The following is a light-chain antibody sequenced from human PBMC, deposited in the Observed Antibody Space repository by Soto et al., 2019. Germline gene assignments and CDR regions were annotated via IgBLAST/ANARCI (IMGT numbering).Light chain of an antibody. CDR2: GGS. J-gene: IGKJ3*01. V-gene: IGKV3-20*01. CDR3: QQYGSSPFT. Sequence: IVLTQSPGTLSLSPGEGLTLSCRASQTVTSSYLAWYQHKPGQAPRLLIYGGSTKATGTPDRFSGSGSGTDFTLTNSRLEPEDFAVYYCQQYGSSPFTFGPGTKVDIK. CDR1: QTVTSSY.